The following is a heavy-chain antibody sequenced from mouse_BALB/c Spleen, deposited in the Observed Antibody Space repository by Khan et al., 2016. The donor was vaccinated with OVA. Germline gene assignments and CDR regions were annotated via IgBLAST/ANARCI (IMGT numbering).Heavy chain of an antibody. CDR3: ARDCTFDY. CDR1: GFTFSRFG. V-gene: IGHV5-17*02. CDR2: ISSGSSSI. Sequence: EVELVESGGGLVQPGGSRKLSCAASGFTFSRFGMHWVRQAPEKGLEWVAYISSGSSSIYYADTVKGRFTISRDNPKNTLFLQMTSLRSEDTAMYYCARDCTFDYWGQGTTLTVSS. J-gene: IGHJ2*01.